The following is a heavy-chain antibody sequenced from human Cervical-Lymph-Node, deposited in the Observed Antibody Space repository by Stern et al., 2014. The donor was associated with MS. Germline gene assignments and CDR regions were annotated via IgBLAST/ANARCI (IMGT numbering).Heavy chain of an antibody. D-gene: IGHD5-18*01. CDR2: TDPRDSYT. CDR3: ARHRLPVGHSYVGDAMDV. V-gene: IGHV5-10-1*01. J-gene: IGHJ6*02. Sequence: EVQLLESGAEVKKPGDSLTISCKGSGYSFTSYWITWVRQMPGKGLEWMGRTDPRDSYTAYSPSFQGHVTISTDKSISTAYLHWSSLEASDTAMIYCARHRLPVGHSYVGDAMDVWGQGTMVIVSS. CDR1: GYSFTSYW.